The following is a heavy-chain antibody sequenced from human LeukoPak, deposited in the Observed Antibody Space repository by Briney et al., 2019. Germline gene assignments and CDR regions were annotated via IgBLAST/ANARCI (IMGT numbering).Heavy chain of an antibody. CDR2: IYYSGST. CDR3: ARTRSGWAIDY. CDR1: GGSISSYY. J-gene: IGHJ4*02. D-gene: IGHD6-19*01. Sequence: SETLSLTCTVSGGSISSYYWSWIRQPPGKGLEWIGYIYYSGSTNYNLSLKSRVTISVDTSKNQFSLKLSSVTAADTAVYYCARTRSGWAIDYWGQGTLVTVSS. V-gene: IGHV4-59*01.